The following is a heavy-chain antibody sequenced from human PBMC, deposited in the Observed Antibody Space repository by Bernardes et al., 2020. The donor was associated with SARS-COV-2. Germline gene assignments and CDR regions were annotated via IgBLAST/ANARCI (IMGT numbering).Heavy chain of an antibody. CDR2: ITPNGGST. CDR3: ATGGDGATAPGMAV. V-gene: IGHV3-74*01. Sequence: GGSLKLSCAASGFTFSTYWMHWGRQVPGKGLVWVSRITPNGGSTDYAYSVKGRFTFSSDNARNTVYLEMYSLRVEDTAVYYCATGGDGATAPGMAVWGQGTAVTVS. D-gene: IGHD3-10*01. J-gene: IGHJ6*02. CDR1: GFTFSTYW.